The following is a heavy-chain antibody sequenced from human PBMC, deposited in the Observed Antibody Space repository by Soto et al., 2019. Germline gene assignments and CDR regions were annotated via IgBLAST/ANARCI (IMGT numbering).Heavy chain of an antibody. CDR2: IDPSDSYT. D-gene: IGHD6-13*01. V-gene: IGHV5-10-1*03. J-gene: IGHJ6*02. CDR1: GYSFTSYW. Sequence: EVQLVQSGAEVKKPGESLRISCKGSGYSFTSYWISWVRQMPGKGLEWMGRIDPSDSYTNYSPSFQGHVTISADKSISTAYLQWSSLKASDTAMYYCARLCIAAAGTTGSDYYYGMDVWGQGTTVTVSS. CDR3: ARLCIAAAGTTGSDYYYGMDV.